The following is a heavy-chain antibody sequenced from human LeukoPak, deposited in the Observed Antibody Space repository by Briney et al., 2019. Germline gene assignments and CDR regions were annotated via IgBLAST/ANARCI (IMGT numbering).Heavy chain of an antibody. Sequence: PSETLSLTCTISGGSVSDYYWSWIRQSPGKGLEWIGYIYYTGSTSYNPSLKSRVTISADTSKNEFSLKLNSVTASDTAVYYCASRKLGNDYWGQGTLVTVSS. CDR3: ASRKLGNDY. CDR1: GGSVSDYY. D-gene: IGHD7-27*01. J-gene: IGHJ4*02. V-gene: IGHV4-59*02. CDR2: IYYTGST.